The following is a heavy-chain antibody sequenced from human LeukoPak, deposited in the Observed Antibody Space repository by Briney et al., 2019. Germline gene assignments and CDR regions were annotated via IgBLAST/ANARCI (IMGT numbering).Heavy chain of an antibody. CDR2: IYDSGST. CDR3: ARQSISGSSLSYFDY. V-gene: IGHV4-59*01. J-gene: IGHJ4*02. D-gene: IGHD3-22*01. Sequence: SETLSLTCTVSGGSINSYLWSWIRQPPGKGLEWIGFIYDSGSTNYNPSLKSRVTISVDTSKNQCSLKLSSVTAADTAVYYCARQSISGSSLSYFDYWGQGTLVNVSS. CDR1: GGSINSYL.